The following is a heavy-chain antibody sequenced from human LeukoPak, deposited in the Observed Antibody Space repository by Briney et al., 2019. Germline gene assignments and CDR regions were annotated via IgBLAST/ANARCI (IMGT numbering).Heavy chain of an antibody. Sequence: PGRSLRLSCAASGFAFSSYDMHWVRQAPGKGLVWVSRIHSDGISTTCADSVKGRFTISRDNAKNTLYLQMNSLRAEDTAVCYCARDRYYVPDYWGQGTLVTVSS. J-gene: IGHJ4*02. D-gene: IGHD3-10*02. CDR3: ARDRYYVPDY. CDR1: GFAFSSYD. V-gene: IGHV3-74*03. CDR2: IHSDGIST.